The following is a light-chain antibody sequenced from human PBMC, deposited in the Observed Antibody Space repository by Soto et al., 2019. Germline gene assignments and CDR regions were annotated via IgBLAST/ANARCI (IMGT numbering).Light chain of an antibody. CDR1: STDVGGYNS. Sequence: QSVLTQPASVSGSPGQSITISCTGTSTDVGGYNSVSWYQHHPGKAPKLIIYEVSHRPTGVSNRFSGSKSGNKASLTISGLQAEDEADYYCNSYANSNKGVFGTGTKVTVL. CDR2: EVS. J-gene: IGLJ1*01. V-gene: IGLV2-14*01. CDR3: NSYANSNKGV.